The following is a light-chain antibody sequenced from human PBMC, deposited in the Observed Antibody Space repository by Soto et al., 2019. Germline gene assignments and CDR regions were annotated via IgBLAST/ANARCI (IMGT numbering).Light chain of an antibody. J-gene: IGLJ3*02. V-gene: IGLV1-40*01. CDR2: GNS. CDR1: SSNIGAGYD. CDR3: QSYDSSLIGWV. Sequence: QSVLTQPPSVSGAPGQRVTISCTGSSSNIGAGYDVHWYQQLPGTAPKLLIYGNSNRPSGVPDRFSGSKSGTSASLAITGLQAEDEAHYYCQSYDSSLIGWVFGGGTQLTVL.